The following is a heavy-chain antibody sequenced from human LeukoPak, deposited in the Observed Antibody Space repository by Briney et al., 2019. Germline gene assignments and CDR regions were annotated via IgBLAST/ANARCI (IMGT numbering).Heavy chain of an antibody. Sequence: PGGSLRLSCAGSGFTFSSYAMAWVRQTPEKGLEWVAIISSSDGGTYYIDSVKGRFTISRDNSKNMLNLQMNSLRAEDTAVYYCAKTYYYEGGAFDIWGQGTMVTVSS. CDR3: AKTYYYEGGAFDI. CDR1: GFTFSSYA. V-gene: IGHV3-23*01. CDR2: ISSSDGGT. D-gene: IGHD3-22*01. J-gene: IGHJ3*02.